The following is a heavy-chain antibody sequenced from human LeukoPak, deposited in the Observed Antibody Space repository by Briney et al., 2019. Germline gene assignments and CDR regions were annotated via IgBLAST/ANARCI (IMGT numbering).Heavy chain of an antibody. D-gene: IGHD3-10*02. Sequence: GGSLRLSCAAPGFTFSSYSMNWVRQAPGKGLEWVSSISSSSSYVYYADSVKGRFTISRDNAKNSLYLQMNSLRAEDTAVYYCARGLFRDYFDYWGQGTLVTVSS. CDR3: ARGLFRDYFDY. V-gene: IGHV3-21*01. CDR1: GFTFSSYS. CDR2: ISSSSSYV. J-gene: IGHJ4*02.